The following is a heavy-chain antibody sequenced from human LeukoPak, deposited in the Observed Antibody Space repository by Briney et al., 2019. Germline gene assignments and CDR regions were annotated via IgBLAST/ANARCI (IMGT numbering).Heavy chain of an antibody. CDR2: IWYDGSNK. V-gene: IGHV3-33*01. CDR1: GFTFSSYG. J-gene: IGHJ4*02. CDR3: ARDIGPRPGSYYYDSSDGIDY. D-gene: IGHD3-22*01. Sequence: GGSLRLSCAASGFTFSSYGMHWVRQAPGKGLEWVAVIWYDGSNKYYADSVKGRFTISRDNSKNTLYLQMNSLRAEDTAVYYCARDIGPRPGSYYYDSSDGIDYWGQGTLVTVSS.